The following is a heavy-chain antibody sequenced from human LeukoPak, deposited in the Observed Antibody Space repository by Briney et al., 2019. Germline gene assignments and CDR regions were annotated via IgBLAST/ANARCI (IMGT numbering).Heavy chain of an antibody. D-gene: IGHD3-3*01. CDR3: ARAADFWSGYYFDY. V-gene: IGHV1-2*02. CDR2: INPNSGGT. Sequence: ASVKVSCKASGYTFTGYYMHWVRQAPGQGLEWMGWINPNSGGTNYAQKFQGRVTMIRDTSISTAYMELSRLRSDDTAVYYCARAADFWSGYYFDYWGQGTLVTASS. J-gene: IGHJ4*02. CDR1: GYTFTGYY.